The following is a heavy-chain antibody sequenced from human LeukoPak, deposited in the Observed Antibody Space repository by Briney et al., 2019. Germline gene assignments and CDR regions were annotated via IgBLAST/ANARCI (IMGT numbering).Heavy chain of an antibody. J-gene: IGHJ4*02. CDR2: INPSGART. Sequence: ASVKVSCQASGYTFTSYYMHWVRQAPGQGLEWMGIINPSGARTSYAQKFQGRVTMTRDTSTSTVYMELSSLRSEDTAVYYCARDDTVIDVSVRGTGFDYWGQGTLVTVSP. V-gene: IGHV1-46*01. CDR1: GYTFTSYY. D-gene: IGHD2-21*01. CDR3: ARDDTVIDVSVRGTGFDY.